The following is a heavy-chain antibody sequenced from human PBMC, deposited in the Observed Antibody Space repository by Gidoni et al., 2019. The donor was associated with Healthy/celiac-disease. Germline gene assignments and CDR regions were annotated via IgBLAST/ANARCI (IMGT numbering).Heavy chain of an antibody. Sequence: EVQLVESGGGLVKPGGSLRLSCAASGFTFSSYSMNWVRQAPGKGLELVSSISSSSSYIYYADSVKGRFTISRDNAKNSLYLQMNSLRAEDTAVYYCARDGGYCSGGSCYPPFDYWGQGTLVTVSS. V-gene: IGHV3-21*01. CDR2: ISSSSSYI. CDR3: ARDGGYCSGGSCYPPFDY. D-gene: IGHD2-15*01. J-gene: IGHJ4*02. CDR1: GFTFSSYS.